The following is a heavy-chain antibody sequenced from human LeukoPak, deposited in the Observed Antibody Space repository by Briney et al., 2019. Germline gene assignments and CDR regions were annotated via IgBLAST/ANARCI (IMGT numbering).Heavy chain of an antibody. CDR2: ISSSSSYI. J-gene: IGHJ6*03. CDR1: GFTFSSYS. Sequence: PGGSLRLSCAASGFTFSSYSMNWVRQAPGKGLEWVSSISSSSSYIYYADSVKGRFTISRDNAKNSLYLQMNSLRAEDTAVYYCARDTPDWNDREDYYYYYMDVWGKGTTVTVSS. CDR3: ARDTPDWNDREDYYYYYMDV. D-gene: IGHD1-1*01. V-gene: IGHV3-21*01.